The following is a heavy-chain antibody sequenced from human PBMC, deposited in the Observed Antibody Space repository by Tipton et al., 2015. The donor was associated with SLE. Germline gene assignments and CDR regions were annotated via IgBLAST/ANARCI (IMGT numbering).Heavy chain of an antibody. CDR2: IYYSANT. CDR1: GDPITSSSYY. Sequence: LRLSCTVSGDPITSSSYYWGWIRQPPGKGLEWIGRIYYSANTYYNPSLKSRVTISVDTSRNQFSLRLSSVTAADTAVYFCARIGGYGSGTFYPDYWGRGTLVSVSS. J-gene: IGHJ4*02. CDR3: ARIGGYGSGTFYPDY. D-gene: IGHD3-10*01. V-gene: IGHV4-39*07.